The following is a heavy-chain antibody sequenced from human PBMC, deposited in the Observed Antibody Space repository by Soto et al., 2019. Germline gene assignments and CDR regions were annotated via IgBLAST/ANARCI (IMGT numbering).Heavy chain of an antibody. CDR2: ISGSGGST. V-gene: IGHV3-23*01. D-gene: IGHD4-17*01. CDR1: GFTFSSYA. J-gene: IGHJ4*02. CDR3: AKDHRGLTVTTFYFDY. Sequence: PGGSLRLSCAASGFTFSSYAMSWVRQAPGKGLEWVSAISGSGGSTYYADSVKGRFTISRDNSKNTLYLQMNSLRAEDTAVYYCAKDHRGLTVTTFYFDYWGQGTLVTVSS.